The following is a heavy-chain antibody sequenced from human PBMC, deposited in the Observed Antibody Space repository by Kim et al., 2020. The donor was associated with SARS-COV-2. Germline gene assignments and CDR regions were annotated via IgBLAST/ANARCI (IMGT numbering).Heavy chain of an antibody. D-gene: IGHD6-6*01. CDR3: AGVPARPGDLDY. CDR2: IWNDGSNK. Sequence: GGSLRLSCAASGFTFSTYGMHWVRQAPGKGLEWVTVIWNDGSNKYYADSVKGRFTISRDNSKNTLYLQMDSLRAEDTAVYYCAGVPARPGDLDYWGQGTLVTVSA. J-gene: IGHJ4*02. CDR1: GFTFSTYG. V-gene: IGHV3-33*01.